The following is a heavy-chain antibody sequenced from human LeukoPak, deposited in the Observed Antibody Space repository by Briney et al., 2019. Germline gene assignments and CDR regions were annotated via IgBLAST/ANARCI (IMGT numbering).Heavy chain of an antibody. CDR1: GFTFSSYW. Sequence: PGGSLRLSCAASGFTFSSYWMHWVRQAPGKGLEWVAVISYDGSNKYYADSVKGRFTISRDNSKNTLYLQMNSLRAEDTAVYYCARDFFQTGTTLSYFGYWGQGTLVTVSS. V-gene: IGHV3-30-3*01. D-gene: IGHD1-7*01. CDR3: ARDFFQTGTTLSYFGY. J-gene: IGHJ4*02. CDR2: ISYDGSNK.